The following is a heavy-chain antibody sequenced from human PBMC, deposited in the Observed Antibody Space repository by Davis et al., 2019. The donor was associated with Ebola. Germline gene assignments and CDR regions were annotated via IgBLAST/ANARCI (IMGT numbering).Heavy chain of an antibody. D-gene: IGHD4-17*01. V-gene: IGHV3-30*18. Sequence: PGGSLTLSCAASGFTLSSFGMHWVRQAPGKGLEWVAIISNDGSNEFYAYSVKGRFTISRDNSKNTLYLQMNSLRAEDTAVYYCAKDRLGSATTVTTHWFDPWGQGTLVTVSS. CDR3: AKDRLGSATTVTTHWFDP. CDR2: ISNDGSNE. CDR1: GFTLSSFG. J-gene: IGHJ5*02.